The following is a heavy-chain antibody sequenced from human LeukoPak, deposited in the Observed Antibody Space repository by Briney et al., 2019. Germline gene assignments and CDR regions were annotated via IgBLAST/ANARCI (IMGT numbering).Heavy chain of an antibody. Sequence: SETLSLTCTVSGGSTSSYYWSWIRQPPGKGLEWIGEINHSGSTNYNPSLKSRVTISVDTSKNQFSLKLSSVTAADTAVYYCARAYPPHYYDSSGYYRRARGFDYWGQGTLVTVSS. CDR3: ARAYPPHYYDSSGYYRRARGFDY. J-gene: IGHJ4*02. CDR1: GGSTSSYY. D-gene: IGHD3-22*01. V-gene: IGHV4-34*01. CDR2: INHSGST.